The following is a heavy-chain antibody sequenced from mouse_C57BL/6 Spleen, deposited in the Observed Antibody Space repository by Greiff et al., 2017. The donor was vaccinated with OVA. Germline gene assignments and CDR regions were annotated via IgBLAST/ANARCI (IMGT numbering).Heavy chain of an antibody. Sequence: VKLVESGPGLVQPSQSLSITCTVSGFSLTSYGVHWVRQSPGKGLEWLGVIWRGGSTDYNAAFMSRLSITKDNSKSQVFFKMNSLQADDTAIYYCAKGYYGPHWYFDVWGTGTTVTVSS. CDR3: AKGYYGPHWYFDV. J-gene: IGHJ1*03. V-gene: IGHV2-5*01. D-gene: IGHD1-1*01. CDR2: IWRGGST. CDR1: GFSLTSYG.